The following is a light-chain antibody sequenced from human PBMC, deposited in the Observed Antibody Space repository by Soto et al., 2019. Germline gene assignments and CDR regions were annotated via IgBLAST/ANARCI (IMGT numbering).Light chain of an antibody. CDR1: SSNIGGTNY. Sequence: QSVLTQPPSASGTPGQKVLISCSGSSSNIGGTNYAYWYQQLPGAAPKLLMHSNNLRPSGVPERISGSKFGTAASLAISGLRSEDEAVYYCSSWDGRLGAVIFGGGTKVTVL. J-gene: IGLJ2*01. CDR3: SSWDGRLGAVI. CDR2: SNN. V-gene: IGLV1-47*02.